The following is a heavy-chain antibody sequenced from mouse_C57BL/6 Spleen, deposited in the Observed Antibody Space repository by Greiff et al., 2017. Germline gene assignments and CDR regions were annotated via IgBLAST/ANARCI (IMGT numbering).Heavy chain of an antibody. Sequence: EVQRVESGGGLVQSGRSLRLSCATSGFTFSDFYMEWVRQAPGKGLEWIAASRNKANDYTTEYSASVQGRFIVSRDTSQSVLYLQMNALRAEDTAIYYGARANYYGVEDYAMDYWGQGTSVTVSS. D-gene: IGHD1-2*01. CDR3: ARANYYGVEDYAMDY. CDR1: GFTFSDFY. J-gene: IGHJ4*01. V-gene: IGHV7-1*01. CDR2: SRNKANDYTT.